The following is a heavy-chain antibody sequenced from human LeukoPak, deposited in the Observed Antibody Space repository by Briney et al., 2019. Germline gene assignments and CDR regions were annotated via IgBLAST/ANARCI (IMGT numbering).Heavy chain of an antibody. J-gene: IGHJ4*02. CDR2: IWYDGSNK. CDR1: GFTFSSYG. V-gene: IGHV3-33*01. Sequence: GGSLRLSCAASGFTFSSYGMHWVRQAPGKGLEWVAVIWYDGSNKYYADSVKGRFTISRDNSKNTLYLQMNSLRAEDTAVYYCARVGFPGQQLVRAIDYWGQGTLVTVSS. CDR3: ARVGFPGQQLVRAIDY. D-gene: IGHD6-13*01.